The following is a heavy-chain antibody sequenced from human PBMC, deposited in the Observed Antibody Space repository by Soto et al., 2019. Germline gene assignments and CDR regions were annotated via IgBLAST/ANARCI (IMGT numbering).Heavy chain of an antibody. Sequence: GGSLRLSCAASGFTFNSYGMNWVRQAPGKGLEWVAVISYGGTNKYYADSVKGRFTVSRDNSKDTLYLQMNSLRPEDTALYYCVKAASSSWTTFDYWGQGTLVTVSS. D-gene: IGHD6-13*01. CDR2: ISYGGTNK. J-gene: IGHJ4*02. CDR1: GFTFNSYG. V-gene: IGHV3-30*18. CDR3: VKAASSSWTTFDY.